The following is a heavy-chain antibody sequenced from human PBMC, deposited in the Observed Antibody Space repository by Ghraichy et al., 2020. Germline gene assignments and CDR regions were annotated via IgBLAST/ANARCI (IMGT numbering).Heavy chain of an antibody. CDR3: ARRYYYGSGLDY. Sequence: SETLSLTCAVSGGSISSSNWWSWVRQPPGKGLEWIGEIYHSGSTNYNPSLKSRVTISVDKSKNQFSLKLSSVTAADTAVYYCARRYYYGSGLDYWGQGTLVTVYS. CDR2: IYHSGST. D-gene: IGHD3-10*01. V-gene: IGHV4-4*02. CDR1: GGSISSSNW. J-gene: IGHJ4*02.